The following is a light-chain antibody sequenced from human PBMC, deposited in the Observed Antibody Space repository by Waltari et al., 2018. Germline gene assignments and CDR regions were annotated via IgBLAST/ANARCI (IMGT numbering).Light chain of an antibody. Sequence: QSVLTQPPSVSGAPGQRVTIPCTGSTSNIGSPYNVHWYQQLPGTAPKLLIYDDSHRPPGGPVRFSGARAGTSASLASTGRRAEEEAEDYCQSYDSGLIAVAFGGGTKVTVL. CDR3: QSYDSGLIAVA. CDR2: DDS. J-gene: IGLJ2*01. CDR1: TSNIGSPYN. V-gene: IGLV1-40*01.